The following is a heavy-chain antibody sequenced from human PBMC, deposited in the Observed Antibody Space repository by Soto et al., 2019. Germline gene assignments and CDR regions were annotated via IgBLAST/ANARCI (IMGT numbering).Heavy chain of an antibody. CDR1: GFTFSDYY. CDR3: ARDRYSYYDFWSGSLPYYYYGMDV. D-gene: IGHD3-3*01. V-gene: IGHV3-7*01. CDR2: IKQDGSGK. Sequence: GGSLRLSCAASGFTFSDYYMSWVRQAPGKGLEWVANIKQDGSGKYYVDSVKGRFTISRDNAKNSLYLQMNSLRAEDTAVYYCARDRYSYYDFWSGSLPYYYYGMDVWGQGTTVTVSS. J-gene: IGHJ6*02.